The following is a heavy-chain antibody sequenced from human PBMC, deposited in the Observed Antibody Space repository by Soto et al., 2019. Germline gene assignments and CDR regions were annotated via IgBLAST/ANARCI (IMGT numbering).Heavy chain of an antibody. CDR2: INHSGST. Sequence: SETLSLTCAVYGGSFSGYYWSWIRQPPWKGLEWIGEINHSGSTNYNPSLKSRVTISVDTSKNQFSLKLSSVTAADTAVYYCERWYYYDSSGYLFDYWGQGTLVTVSS. CDR3: ERWYYYDSSGYLFDY. V-gene: IGHV4-34*01. J-gene: IGHJ4*02. D-gene: IGHD3-22*01. CDR1: GGSFSGYY.